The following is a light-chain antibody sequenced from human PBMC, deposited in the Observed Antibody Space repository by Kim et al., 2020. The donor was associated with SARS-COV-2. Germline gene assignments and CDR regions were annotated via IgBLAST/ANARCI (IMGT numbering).Light chain of an antibody. CDR1: SSSIGSNY. J-gene: IGLJ3*02. CDR3: SAWDDSLSGRV. V-gene: IGLV1-47*01. Sequence: GQRVTISCSGSSSSIGSNYVSWYQKLPGMAPKLLIYKNNQRPSGVPDRVSGSKSGTSASLAISGLQSEDEADYYCSAWDDSLSGRVFGGGTQLTVL. CDR2: KNN.